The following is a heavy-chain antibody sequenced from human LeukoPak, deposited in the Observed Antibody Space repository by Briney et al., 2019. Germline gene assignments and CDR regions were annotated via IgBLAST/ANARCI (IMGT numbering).Heavy chain of an antibody. Sequence: GASVKVSCKASGYTFTSYDINWVRQATGQGLEWMGWMNPNSGNTGYAQKFQGRVTITRNTSISTAYMELSSLRSEDTAVYYCARDGYFDWTGAFDIWGQGTMVTVSS. CDR3: ARDGYFDWTGAFDI. D-gene: IGHD3-9*01. CDR1: GYTFTSYD. V-gene: IGHV1-8*03. J-gene: IGHJ3*02. CDR2: MNPNSGNT.